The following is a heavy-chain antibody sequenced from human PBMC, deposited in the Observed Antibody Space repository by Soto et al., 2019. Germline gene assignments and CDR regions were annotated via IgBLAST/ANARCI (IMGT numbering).Heavy chain of an antibody. CDR1: GYSFTSYW. J-gene: IGHJ4*02. CDR3: ARQLYDSETGPHFQYYFDS. Sequence: PGEALKISWKGSGYSFTSYWISWVRQMPGTGLEWMGRIDPRDSSTNYSPSFQGHVTISADKSISTAYLQWSSLKASDTAMYHCARQLYDSETGPHFQYYFDSWGQGTLVTVSS. D-gene: IGHD3-9*01. V-gene: IGHV5-10-1*01. CDR2: IDPRDSST.